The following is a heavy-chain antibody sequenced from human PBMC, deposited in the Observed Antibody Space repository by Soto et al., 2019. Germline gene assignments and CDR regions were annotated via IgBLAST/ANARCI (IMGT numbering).Heavy chain of an antibody. CDR3: ARGASYYDFWSGKNWFDP. D-gene: IGHD3-3*01. CDR2: INHSGST. J-gene: IGHJ5*02. Sequence: RSLTCTVYGGSFSGYYWSWIRQPPGKGLEWIGEINHSGSTNYNPSLKSRVTISVDTSKNQFSLKLSSVTAADTAVYYCARGASYYDFWSGKNWFDPWGQGTLVTVSS. CDR1: GGSFSGYY. V-gene: IGHV4-34*01.